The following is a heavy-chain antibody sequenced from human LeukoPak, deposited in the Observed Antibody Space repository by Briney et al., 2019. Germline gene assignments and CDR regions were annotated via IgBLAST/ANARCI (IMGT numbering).Heavy chain of an antibody. CDR2: ISAFNGNT. V-gene: IGHV1-18*01. CDR3: ASEGYCSSTSCYAGNYYYYYGMDV. J-gene: IGHJ6*02. CDR1: GYTFTSYG. Sequence: GASVKVSCKASGYTFTSYGISWVRQAPGQGLEWMGWISAFNGNTNYAQKLQGRVTMTTDTSTSTAYMELRSLRSDDTAVYYCASEGYCSSTSCYAGNYYYYYGMDVWGQGTTVTVSS. D-gene: IGHD2-2*01.